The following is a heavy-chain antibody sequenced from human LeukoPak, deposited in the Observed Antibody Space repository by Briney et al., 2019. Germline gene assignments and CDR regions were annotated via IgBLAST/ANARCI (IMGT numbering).Heavy chain of an antibody. D-gene: IGHD4-23*01. V-gene: IGHV3-33*01. CDR2: IWYDGSNK. CDR3: ARATTVAPPDY. Sequence: GGSLRLSCAASGFTFSSYGMHWVRQAPGKGLEWVAVIWYDGSNKYYADSVKGRFTISRDNSKYTLYLQMNSLRAEDTAVYYCARATTVAPPDYWGQGTLVTVSS. J-gene: IGHJ4*02. CDR1: GFTFSSYG.